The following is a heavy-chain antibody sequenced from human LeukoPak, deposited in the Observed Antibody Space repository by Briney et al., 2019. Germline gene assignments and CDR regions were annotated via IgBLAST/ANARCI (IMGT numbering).Heavy chain of an antibody. CDR1: GGSISSSSYY. V-gene: IGHV4-39*07. Sequence: PSETLSLTCTVSGGSISSSSYYWGWIRQPPGKGLEWIGSIYYSGSTYYNPSLKSRVTISVDTSKNQFSLKLSSVTAADTAVYYCARDRNTLDYWGQGTLVTVSS. D-gene: IGHD3-16*02. CDR2: IYYSGST. J-gene: IGHJ4*02. CDR3: ARDRNTLDY.